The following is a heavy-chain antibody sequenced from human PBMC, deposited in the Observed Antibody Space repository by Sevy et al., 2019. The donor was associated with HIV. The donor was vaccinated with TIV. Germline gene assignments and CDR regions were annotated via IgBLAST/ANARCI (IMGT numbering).Heavy chain of an antibody. Sequence: GGSLRLSCAASGFTFDDYGMSWVRQAPGKGLEWVSGINWNGGSTGYADSVKGRFTITRDNAKNSLNLQMNSLRAEDTALYYCARDRRMTTVTNYYYYGMDVWGQGTTVTVSS. CDR3: ARDRRMTTVTNYYYYGMDV. V-gene: IGHV3-20*04. CDR1: GFTFDDYG. CDR2: INWNGGST. J-gene: IGHJ6*02. D-gene: IGHD4-4*01.